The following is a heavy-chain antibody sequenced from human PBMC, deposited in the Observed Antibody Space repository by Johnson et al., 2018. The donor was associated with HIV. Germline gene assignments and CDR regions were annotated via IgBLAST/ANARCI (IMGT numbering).Heavy chain of an antibody. V-gene: IGHV3-30*04. CDR3: ARDRAWGDNVVVAAYGAFDI. Sequence: QVQLVESGGGVVQPGRSLRLSCAASGFTFSSYAMHWVRQAPGKGLEWVAVISYYGSNKYYADSVQGRFPISRDNSKNTLYLQMNSLRAEDTAVYYCARDRAWGDNVVVAAYGAFDIWGQGTMVTVSS. D-gene: IGHD2-15*01. CDR1: GFTFSSYA. J-gene: IGHJ3*02. CDR2: ISYYGSNK.